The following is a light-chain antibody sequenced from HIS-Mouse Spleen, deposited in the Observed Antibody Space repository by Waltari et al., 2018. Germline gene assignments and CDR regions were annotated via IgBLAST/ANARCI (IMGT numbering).Light chain of an antibody. CDR2: AAS. V-gene: IGKV1-12*01. Sequence: DIQMTQSPSSVSASVGDRVTITCRASQGFSSWLAWYQQQPGKAPKLLIYAASSLQSGVPSRFSGSGSGTDFTLTISSLQPEDFATYYCQQANSFPLFTFGPGTKVDIK. CDR3: QQANSFPLFT. J-gene: IGKJ3*01. CDR1: QGFSSW.